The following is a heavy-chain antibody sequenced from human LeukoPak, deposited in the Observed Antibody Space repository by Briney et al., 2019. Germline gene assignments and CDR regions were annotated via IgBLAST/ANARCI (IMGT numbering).Heavy chain of an antibody. D-gene: IGHD6-6*01. J-gene: IGHJ6*02. CDR1: GFTVSSNY. CDR3: ARGPSIALEDAYGMDV. CDR2: IYPAGST. V-gene: IGHV3-66*01. Sequence: PGGSLRLSCAASGFTVSSNYMSWVRQAPGKGLEWVSVIYPAGSTYYADSVKGRFTTSRDNSKNTLYLQMNSLRVEDTAVYYCARGPSIALEDAYGMDVWGQGTTVTVSS.